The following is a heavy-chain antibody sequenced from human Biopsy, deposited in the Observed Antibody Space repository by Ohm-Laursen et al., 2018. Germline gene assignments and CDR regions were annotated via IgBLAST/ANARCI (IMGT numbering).Heavy chain of an antibody. J-gene: IGHJ1*01. CDR2: IPHTGYT. Sequence: SETLPLTCTVSGGSLTGHYWTWIRQPPGKGLEWIGHIPHTGYTSYKSSLKSRVTISLDTSRKHFSLRLTSLAAADTAVYYCARGSNEYGGLYFPHWGQGTLVTVSS. CDR3: ARGSNEYGGLYFPH. V-gene: IGHV4-59*11. D-gene: IGHD4-23*01. CDR1: GGSLTGHY.